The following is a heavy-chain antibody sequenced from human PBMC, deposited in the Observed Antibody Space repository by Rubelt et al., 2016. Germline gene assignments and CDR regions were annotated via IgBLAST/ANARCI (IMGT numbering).Heavy chain of an antibody. D-gene: IGHD4-11*01. V-gene: IGHV4-59*01. CDR1: NGSISSYY. CDR3: ARGWIGDYTGDWFDP. CDR2: IYYSRNT. J-gene: IGHJ5*02. Sequence: QVQLQQSGPGLVKPSQTLSLTYTVSNGSISSYYWSWIRQPPGKGLEWIGSIYYSRNTYYNPSLKSRVTISVDTSKNQFSLKLSSVTAADTAVYYCARGWIGDYTGDWFDPWGRGTLVTVSS.